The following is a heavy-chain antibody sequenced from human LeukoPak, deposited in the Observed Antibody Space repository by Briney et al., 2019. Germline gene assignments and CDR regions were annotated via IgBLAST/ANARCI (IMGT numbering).Heavy chain of an antibody. Sequence: ASVKVSCKASGYSFTNYDINWVRQATGQGLEWMGWMNPNSGNTGYAQKFQGRVTMTRNTSISTAYMELSSLRSEDTAVYYCAREVAKRFHYYYMDVWGKGTTVTISS. CDR1: GYSFTNYD. D-gene: IGHD2-15*01. CDR2: MNPNSGNT. J-gene: IGHJ6*03. V-gene: IGHV1-8*02. CDR3: AREVAKRFHYYYMDV.